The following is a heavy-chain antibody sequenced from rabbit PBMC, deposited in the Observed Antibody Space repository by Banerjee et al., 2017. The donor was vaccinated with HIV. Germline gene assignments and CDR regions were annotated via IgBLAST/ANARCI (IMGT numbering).Heavy chain of an antibody. V-gene: IGHV1S40*01. CDR3: ARIQVGAFNL. CDR2: IYTSSDST. J-gene: IGHJ4*01. Sequence: QSLEESGGDLVKPGASLTLTCTASGFDFSSDGVSWVRQAPGKGLEWIACIYTSSDSTWYASWAKGRFTISKTSSTTVTLQMTSLTAADTATYFCARIQVGAFNLWGPGTLVTVS. CDR1: GFDFSSDG.